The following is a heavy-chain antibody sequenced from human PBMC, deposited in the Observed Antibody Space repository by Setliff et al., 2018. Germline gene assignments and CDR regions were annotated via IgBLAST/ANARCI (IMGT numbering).Heavy chain of an antibody. CDR3: ATSIAARYYYYYMDV. V-gene: IGHV4-34*01. J-gene: IGHJ6*03. CDR1: GGSFSGYY. Sequence: SETLSLTCAVYGGSFSGYYWSWIRQPPGKGLEWIGEINHSGSTNYNPYLKSRVTISVDTSKNQFSLKLSSVTAADTAVYYCATSIAARYYYYYMDVWGKGTTVTVSS. CDR2: INHSGST. D-gene: IGHD6-6*01.